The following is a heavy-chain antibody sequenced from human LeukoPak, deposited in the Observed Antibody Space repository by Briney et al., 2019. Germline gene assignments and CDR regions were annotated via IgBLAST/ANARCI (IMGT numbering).Heavy chain of an antibody. CDR1: GFSSSNYN. Sequence: QPGGSLRLSCAAFGFSSSNYNMNWVRQAPGKGLEWVSYISTSSSTRYYADSVKGRFTVSRDNAENSLYLQMSSLRDDDTALYYCARHNYWGQGTLVTVSS. V-gene: IGHV3-48*02. CDR3: ARHNY. CDR2: ISTSSSTR. J-gene: IGHJ4*02.